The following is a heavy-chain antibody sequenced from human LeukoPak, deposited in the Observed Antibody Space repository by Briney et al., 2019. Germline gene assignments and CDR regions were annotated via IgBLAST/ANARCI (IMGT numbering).Heavy chain of an antibody. CDR3: TTRYCSGGRCDY. Sequence: GGSLRLSCAASGFXFGNAWMNWVRQAPGKGLEWVGRIKSKTDGGTTDYAAPVKGRFTISRDDSKTTLYLQMNSLKTEDTAVYYCTTRYCSGGRCDYWGQGTLVTVSS. D-gene: IGHD2-15*01. J-gene: IGHJ4*02. CDR1: GFXFGNAW. V-gene: IGHV3-15*01. CDR2: IKSKTDGGTT.